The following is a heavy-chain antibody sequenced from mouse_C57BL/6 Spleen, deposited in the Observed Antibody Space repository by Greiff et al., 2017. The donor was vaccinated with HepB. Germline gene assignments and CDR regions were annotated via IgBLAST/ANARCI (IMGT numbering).Heavy chain of an antibody. V-gene: IGHV1-81*01. CDR1: GYTFTSYG. CDR3: ERHDYLDY. CDR2: IYPRSGNT. J-gene: IGHJ2*01. Sequence: QVQLQQSGAELARPGASVKLSCKASGYTFTSYGISWVKQRTGQGLEWIGEIYPRSGNTYYNEKFKGKATLTADKSSSTAYMELRSLTSEDSAVYFSERHDYLDYWGRGTTLTDSS.